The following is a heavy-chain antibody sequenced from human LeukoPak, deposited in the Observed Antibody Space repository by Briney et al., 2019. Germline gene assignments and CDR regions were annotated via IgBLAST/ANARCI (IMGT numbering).Heavy chain of an antibody. CDR3: ARGGVDDYVWGSYRIAHNWFDP. CDR2: INHSGST. V-gene: IGHV4-34*01. Sequence: SETLSLTCAVYGGSFNGYYWSWIRQPPGKGLEWIGEINHSGSTNYNPSLKSRVTISVDTSKNQFSLKLSSVTAADTAVYYCARGGVDDYVWGSYRIAHNWFDPWGQGTLVTVSS. D-gene: IGHD3-16*02. J-gene: IGHJ5*02. CDR1: GGSFNGYY.